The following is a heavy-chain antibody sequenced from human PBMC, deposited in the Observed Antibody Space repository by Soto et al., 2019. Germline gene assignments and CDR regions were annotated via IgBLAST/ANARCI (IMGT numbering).Heavy chain of an antibody. J-gene: IGHJ4*02. CDR1: GGSISSGYFY. CDR2: IYYSGNI. V-gene: IGHV4-31*03. Sequence: QVQLQESGPGLVKPSQTLSLTCSVSGGSISSGYFYWSWIRQLPGKGLEWIGYIYYSGNIYYNPPLKSRVTISVDTSKNQFSXRLNSVTAADTAVYFCARTSPDTAGTVTLDYWGQGALVTVSS. D-gene: IGHD4-17*01. CDR3: ARTSPDTAGTVTLDY.